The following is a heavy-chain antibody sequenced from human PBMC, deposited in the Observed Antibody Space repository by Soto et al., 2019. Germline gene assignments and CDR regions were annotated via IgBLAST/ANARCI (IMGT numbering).Heavy chain of an antibody. V-gene: IGHV1-18*01. CDR2: VSGNNKDS. Sequence: QVQLVQSGPEVKEPGASVKVSCKASGYTFISYGISWVRQALGQGREGMGWVSGNNKDSEYTEKFQGRVTLTTHTSTTTGYMELRSLISDDTAVYYCAKNMARGDSDDFWGQGTRVTVSS. CDR1: GYTFISYG. D-gene: IGHD4-17*01. CDR3: AKNMARGDSDDF. J-gene: IGHJ4*02.